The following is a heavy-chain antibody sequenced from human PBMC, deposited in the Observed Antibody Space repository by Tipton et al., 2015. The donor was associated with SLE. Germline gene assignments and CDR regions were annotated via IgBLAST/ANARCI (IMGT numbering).Heavy chain of an antibody. CDR2: ISWNSGSI. CDR1: GFTFDDYV. J-gene: IGHJ4*02. CDR3: AKGRRAGGVDV. D-gene: IGHD3-16*01. V-gene: IGHV3-9*01. Sequence: SLRLSCAASGFTFDDYVMHWVRQAPGKGLEWVSGISWNSGSIDYADSVKGRFTISRDNAKNSLYLQMNSLRPEDTALCYCAKGRRAGGVDVWGQGTLVTVSS.